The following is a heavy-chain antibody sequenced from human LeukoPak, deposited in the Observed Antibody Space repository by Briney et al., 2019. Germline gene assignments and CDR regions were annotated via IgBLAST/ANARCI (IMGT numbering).Heavy chain of an antibody. CDR3: ATTLGYSSGWYWGYYYYYYGMDV. J-gene: IGHJ6*02. CDR1: GFTFSSYW. D-gene: IGHD6-19*01. V-gene: IGHV3-74*01. CDR2: INSDGSST. Sequence: GGSLRLSCAASGFTFSSYWMHWVRQAPGKGLVWVSRINSDGSSTSYADSAKGRFTISRDNAKNTLYLQMNSLRAEDTAVYYCATTLGYSSGWYWGYYYYYYGMDVWGQGTTVTVSS.